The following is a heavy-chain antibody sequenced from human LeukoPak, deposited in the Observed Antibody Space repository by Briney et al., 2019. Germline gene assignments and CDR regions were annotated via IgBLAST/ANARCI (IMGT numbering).Heavy chain of an antibody. Sequence: MSSETLSLTCSVSGSYINNYYWGWIRQAPGKGPEWIGSIYYSGKTYYNSSLRSRVTISLDTSKKQFSLNLFYVTAADTAVYYCASSVQVSYSGYDLVAPYPTGFDYWGQGTLVTVSS. J-gene: IGHJ4*02. CDR1: GSYINNYY. CDR2: IYYSGKT. CDR3: ASSVQVSYSGYDLVAPYPTGFDY. V-gene: IGHV4-39*07. D-gene: IGHD5-12*01.